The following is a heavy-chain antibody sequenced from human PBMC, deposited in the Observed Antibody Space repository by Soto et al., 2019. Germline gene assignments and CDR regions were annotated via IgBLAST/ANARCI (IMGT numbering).Heavy chain of an antibody. CDR1: GGSISSGDYY. Sequence: LSLTCTVSGGSISSGDYYWSWIRQPPGKGLEWIGYIYYSGSTYYNPSLKSRVTISVDTSKNQFSLKLSSVTAADTAVYYCARDQGAYYYYYYGMDVWGQGTTVTVSS. CDR3: ARDQGAYYYYYYGMDV. CDR2: IYYSGST. J-gene: IGHJ6*02. V-gene: IGHV4-30-4*01.